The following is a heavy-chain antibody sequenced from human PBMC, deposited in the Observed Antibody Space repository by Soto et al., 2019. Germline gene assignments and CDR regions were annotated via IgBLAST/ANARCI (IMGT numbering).Heavy chain of an antibody. CDR3: ARLPRISIPPDYFDY. D-gene: IGHD1-20*01. CDR2: IYYNGNT. Sequence: SETLSLTCTVSGGSISSSRYYWGWIRQPPGKGLEWIGNIYYNGNTYFNPSLKSRVTISVDTSQNQFSLKLTSVTAADTAVYHCARLPRISIPPDYFDYWGQGTLVTVSS. J-gene: IGHJ4*02. CDR1: GGSISSSRYY. V-gene: IGHV4-39*01.